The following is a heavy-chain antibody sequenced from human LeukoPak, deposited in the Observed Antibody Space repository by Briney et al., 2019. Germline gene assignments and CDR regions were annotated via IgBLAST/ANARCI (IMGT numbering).Heavy chain of an antibody. D-gene: IGHD1-1*01. CDR3: ATTQGFFDH. J-gene: IGHJ4*02. V-gene: IGHV3-23*01. CDR1: GFTFSNKG. Sequence: GGSLRLSCAASGFTFSNKGKIWVRHAPGKRMEWVTGISGSGDTTYDAGSVKGRFTVSRDNSKNILYLQMNSLRAKDTAIYYCATTQGFFDHWGQGSLVTVSS. CDR2: ISGSGDTT.